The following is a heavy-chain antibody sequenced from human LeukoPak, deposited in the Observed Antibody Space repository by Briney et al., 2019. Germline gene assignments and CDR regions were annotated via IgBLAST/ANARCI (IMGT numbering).Heavy chain of an antibody. CDR3: ARDLSLIYSSSSGREGY. V-gene: IGHV1-18*01. Sequence: ASVKVSCKASGYTFTSYGISWVRQASGQGLEWMGWISAYNGNTNYAQKLQGRVTMTTDTSTSTAYMELRSLRSDDTAVYYCARDLSLIYSSSSGREGYWGQGTLVTVSS. CDR2: ISAYNGNT. D-gene: IGHD6-6*01. CDR1: GYTFTSYG. J-gene: IGHJ4*02.